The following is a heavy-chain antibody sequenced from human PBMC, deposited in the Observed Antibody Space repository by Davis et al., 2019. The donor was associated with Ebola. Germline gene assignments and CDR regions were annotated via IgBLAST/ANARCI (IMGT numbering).Heavy chain of an antibody. J-gene: IGHJ6*02. CDR2: ISSSGST. D-gene: IGHD3-10*01. V-gene: IGHV4-4*07. CDR1: GGSISSYY. CDR3: ARDSISRYYYDSGGGMDV. Sequence: MPSETLSLTCTVSGGSISSYYWSWIPQPAGKGLEWIGRISSSGSTNYNPSLKSRVTMSVDTSKNQFSLKLSSVTAADTAVYYCARDSISRYYYDSGGGMDVWGQGTTVTVSS.